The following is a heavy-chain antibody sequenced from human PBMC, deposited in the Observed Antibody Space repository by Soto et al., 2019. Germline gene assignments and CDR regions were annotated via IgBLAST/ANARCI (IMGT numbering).Heavy chain of an antibody. D-gene: IGHD4-17*01. CDR1: GFTFSSYS. V-gene: IGHV3-48*02. CDR2: ISSSSSTI. Sequence: EVQLLESGGGLVQPGGSLRLSCAASGFTFSSYSMNWVRQAPGKGLEWVSYISSSSSTIYYADSVKGRFTISRDNAKNSLDLQMNSLRDEDTAVYYCAREGGYGDREGFDYWGQGTLVTVSS. J-gene: IGHJ4*02. CDR3: AREGGYGDREGFDY.